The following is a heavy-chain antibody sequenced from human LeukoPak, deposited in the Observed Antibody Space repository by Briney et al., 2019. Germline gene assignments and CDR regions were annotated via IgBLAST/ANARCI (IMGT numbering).Heavy chain of an antibody. Sequence: GGSLRLSCAASGFIFTTFSMNWVRQAPGRGLEWLSYISSDSNTIYYADSVKGRFTISRDNAQNSLYLQMNTLTDEDTAVYYCARDSYVGYHFDYWGQGALVTVSS. D-gene: IGHD3-16*01. CDR3: ARDSYVGYHFDY. V-gene: IGHV3-48*02. CDR2: ISSDSNTI. J-gene: IGHJ4*02. CDR1: GFIFTTFS.